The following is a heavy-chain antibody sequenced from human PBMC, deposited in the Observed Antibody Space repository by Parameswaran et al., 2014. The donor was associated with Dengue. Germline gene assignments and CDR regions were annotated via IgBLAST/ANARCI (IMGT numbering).Heavy chain of an antibody. CDR2: ISGSGGTI. J-gene: IGHJ4*02. CDR3: ARGYYDSSGYYYFHDY. V-gene: IGHV3-48*03. Sequence: WIRQPPGKGLEWVSYISGSGGTIYYADSVKGRFTISRDNAKNSLYLQMNSLRAEDTAVYYCARGYYDSSGYYYFHDYWGQGTLVTVSS. D-gene: IGHD3-22*01.